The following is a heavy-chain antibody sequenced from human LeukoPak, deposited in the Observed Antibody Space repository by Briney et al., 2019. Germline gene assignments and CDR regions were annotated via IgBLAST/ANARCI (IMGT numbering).Heavy chain of an antibody. CDR2: IYTSGST. CDR1: GGSISSGSYY. CDR3: ASVYYYDSSGYEGEPFDY. J-gene: IGHJ4*02. D-gene: IGHD3-22*01. V-gene: IGHV4-61*02. Sequence: PSETLSLTCTVSGGSISSGSYYWSWIRQPAGKGLEWIGRIYTSGSTNYNPSLKSRVTISVDTSKNQFSLKLSSVTATDTAVYYCASVYYYDSSGYEGEPFDYWGQGTLVTVSS.